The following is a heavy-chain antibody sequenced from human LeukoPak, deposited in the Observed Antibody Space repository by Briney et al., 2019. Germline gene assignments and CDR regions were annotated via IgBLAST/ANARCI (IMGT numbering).Heavy chain of an antibody. Sequence: PGGSLRLSCAASGFTFSSYGMHWVRQAPGKGLEWVAVISYDGSNKYYADSVKGRFTISRDNSKNTLYLQMNSLRAEDTAVYCCARPGIAVAGTSIWGQGTLVTVSS. CDR2: ISYDGSNK. CDR3: ARPGIAVAGTSI. V-gene: IGHV3-30*03. D-gene: IGHD6-19*01. J-gene: IGHJ4*02. CDR1: GFTFSSYG.